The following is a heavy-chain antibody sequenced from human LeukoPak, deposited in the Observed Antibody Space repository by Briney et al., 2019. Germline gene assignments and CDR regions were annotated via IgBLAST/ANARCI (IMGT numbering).Heavy chain of an antibody. V-gene: IGHV3-48*04. CDR2: ISSSGSTI. Sequence: GGSLRLSCAASGFTFTTAWMSWVRQAPGKGLEWVSYISSSGSTIYYADSVKGRFTISRDNAKNSLYLQMNSLRAEDTAVYYCARVGAGSYSYYYYMDVWGKGTTVTISS. CDR3: ARVGAGSYSYYYYMDV. CDR1: GFTFTTAW. J-gene: IGHJ6*03. D-gene: IGHD3-10*01.